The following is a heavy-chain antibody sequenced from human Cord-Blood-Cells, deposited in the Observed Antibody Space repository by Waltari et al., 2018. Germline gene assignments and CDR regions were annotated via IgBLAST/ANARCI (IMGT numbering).Heavy chain of an antibody. J-gene: IGHJ3*02. CDR3: ARVYILTGYYTDDAFDI. Sequence: EVQLVESGGGLVQPGGSLRLSCAASGFTFSSYWMHWVRQAPGKGLVWFSRINSDGSSTSYADSVKGRFTISRDNAKNTLYLQMNSLRAEDTAVYYCARVYILTGYYTDDAFDIWGQGTMVTVSS. CDR1: GFTFSSYW. V-gene: IGHV3-74*01. CDR2: INSDGSST. D-gene: IGHD3-9*01.